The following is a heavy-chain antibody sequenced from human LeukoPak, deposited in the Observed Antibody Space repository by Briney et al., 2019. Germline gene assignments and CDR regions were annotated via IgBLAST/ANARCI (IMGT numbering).Heavy chain of an antibody. CDR2: ISGSGGST. Sequence: GGSLRLSCAASGFSFSSYAMSWVRQAPGKGLEWVSVISGSGGSTYYADSVKGRFTVSRDNSKNTLYLHMNSLRAEDTAVYYCAKDKRGIAAAAYYFDYWGQGTLVIVSS. CDR3: AKDKRGIAAAAYYFDY. CDR1: GFSFSSYA. J-gene: IGHJ4*02. D-gene: IGHD6-13*01. V-gene: IGHV3-23*01.